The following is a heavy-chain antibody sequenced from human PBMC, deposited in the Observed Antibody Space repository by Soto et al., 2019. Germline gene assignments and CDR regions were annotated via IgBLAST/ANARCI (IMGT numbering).Heavy chain of an antibody. D-gene: IGHD2-2*01. Sequence: QITLKESGPTLVKPTQTLTLTCTFSGFSLSTSGVTVGWIRQPPGKALEWLALIYWDDDKRSSPSLKNRLTITKDTSKNQVVLTITNMEPVDTATYYCAHSQSFDIVVVPAAIPPGEVDFDYWGQGNPVTVSS. CDR2: IYWDDDK. V-gene: IGHV2-5*02. CDR3: AHSQSFDIVVVPAAIPPGEVDFDY. CDR1: GFSLSTSGVT. J-gene: IGHJ4*02.